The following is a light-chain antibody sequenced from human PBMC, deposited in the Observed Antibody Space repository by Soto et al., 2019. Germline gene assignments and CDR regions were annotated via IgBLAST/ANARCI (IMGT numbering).Light chain of an antibody. V-gene: IGKV1-5*03. CDR2: KAS. CDR1: QSIGSW. Sequence: DIQMTQSPSTLSASVGDRVTITCRASQSIGSWLAWYQQKPGKAPNLLIYKASSLEIGVPSRFSGSGSGTEFTLTISSLQPDDFATYYCQQYNGYSYTFGQGTKLEIK. CDR3: QQYNGYSYT. J-gene: IGKJ2*01.